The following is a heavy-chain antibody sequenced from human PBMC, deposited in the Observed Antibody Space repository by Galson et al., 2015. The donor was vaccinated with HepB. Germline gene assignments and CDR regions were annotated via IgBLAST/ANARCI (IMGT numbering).Heavy chain of an antibody. J-gene: IGHJ1*01. CDR1: GYTFTGYY. D-gene: IGHD6-13*01. V-gene: IGHV1-2*06. CDR2: INPNSGGT. CDR3: ARVPLVRRISEYFQH. Sequence: SVKVSCKASGYTFTGYYMHWVRQAPGQGLEWMGRINPNSGGTNYAQKFQGRVTMTRDTSISTAYMELSRLRSDDTAVYYCARVPLVRRISEYFQHWGQGTLVTVSS.